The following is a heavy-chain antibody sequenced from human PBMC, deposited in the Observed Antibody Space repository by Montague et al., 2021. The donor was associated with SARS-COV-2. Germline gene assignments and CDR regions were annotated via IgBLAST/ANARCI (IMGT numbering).Heavy chain of an antibody. CDR2: MSAGGSTK. D-gene: IGHD5-18*01. V-gene: IGHV3-48*03. CDR3: AVYTAVV. CDR1: GFSFNTYN. Sequence: SLRLSCAGSGFSFNTYNTNWVRQAPGKGLEWISHMSAGGSTKYYADSVKGRFTISRDNVKNSLYLQMDSLRAEDTAVYYCAVYTAVVLGQGTMVTVSS. J-gene: IGHJ3*01.